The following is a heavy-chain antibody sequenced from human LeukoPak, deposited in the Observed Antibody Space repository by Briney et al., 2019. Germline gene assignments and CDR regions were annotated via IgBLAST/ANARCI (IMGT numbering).Heavy chain of an antibody. Sequence: GGSLRLSCAASEFTFDNYAMSWVRQAPGKGLEWVSVISGSGYYSYYADSVKGRFTVSRDNSKTTLYLQMNSLRADDTAVYYCAKGGPTGSNYFNFWGQGTLVTVSS. J-gene: IGHJ4*02. D-gene: IGHD1-26*01. CDR3: AKGGPTGSNYFNF. CDR2: ISGSGYYS. CDR1: EFTFDNYA. V-gene: IGHV3-23*01.